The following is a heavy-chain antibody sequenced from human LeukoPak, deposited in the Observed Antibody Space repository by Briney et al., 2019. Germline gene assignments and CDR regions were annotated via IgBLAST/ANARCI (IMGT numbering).Heavy chain of an antibody. CDR3: ARGGYYVSGSWDY. Sequence: GGSLRLSCAASGFTFSSYAMHWVRQAPGKGLEWVAVISYDGSNKYYADSVKGRFTISRDNAKNTQYLQMNSLRAEDTAVYYCARGGYYVSGSWDYWGQGILVTVSS. J-gene: IGHJ4*02. V-gene: IGHV3-30-3*01. CDR1: GFTFSSYA. D-gene: IGHD3-10*01. CDR2: ISYDGSNK.